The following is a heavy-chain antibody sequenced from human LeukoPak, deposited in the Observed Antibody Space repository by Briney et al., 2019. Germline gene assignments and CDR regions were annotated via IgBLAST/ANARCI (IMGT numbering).Heavy chain of an antibody. CDR3: ARESAGGRGYSGSDY. J-gene: IGHJ4*02. D-gene: IGHD5-12*01. V-gene: IGHV4-59*02. Sequence: KPSETLSLTCTVSGGSVSSYYWSWIRQPPGKGLEWIGYIYNSENTKYNSSLESRVTISVDTSKNQFSLKLSSVTAADTAVYYCARESAGGRGYSGSDYWGQGTLVTVSS. CDR2: IYNSENT. CDR1: GGSVSSYY.